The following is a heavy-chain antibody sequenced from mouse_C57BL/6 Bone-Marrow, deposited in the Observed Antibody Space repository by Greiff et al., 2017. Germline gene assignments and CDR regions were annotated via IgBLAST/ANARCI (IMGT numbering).Heavy chain of an antibody. D-gene: IGHD1-1*01. CDR1: GYTFTSYW. V-gene: IGHV1-64*01. J-gene: IGHJ2*01. CDR2: IHPNSGST. Sequence: VQLQQPGAELVKPGASVKLSCKASGYTFTSYWMHWVKQRPGQGLEWIGMIHPNSGSTNYNEKFKSKATLTVDKSSSPAYMQLSSLTSEDSAVYYCARSGSTTVPYYFDYGGQGTTRTVSS. CDR3: ARSGSTTVPYYFDY.